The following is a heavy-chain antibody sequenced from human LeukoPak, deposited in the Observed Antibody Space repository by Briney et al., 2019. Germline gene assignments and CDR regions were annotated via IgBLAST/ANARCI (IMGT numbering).Heavy chain of an antibody. Sequence: GGSLRLSCAASGFTFSSYWMHWVRQAPGKGLVWVSRINSDGSSTSYADSVKGRFTISRDNAKNTLYLQMSSLRAEDTAVYYWFPYYPSIFRMRSRENWFDPWGQGTLVTVSS. J-gene: IGHJ5*02. CDR2: INSDGSST. CDR3: FPYYPSIFRMRSRENWFDP. D-gene: IGHD1-26*01. V-gene: IGHV3-74*01. CDR1: GFTFSSYW.